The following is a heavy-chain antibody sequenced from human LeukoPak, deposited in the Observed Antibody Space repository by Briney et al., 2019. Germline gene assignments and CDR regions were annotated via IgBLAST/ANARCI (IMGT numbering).Heavy chain of an antibody. CDR3: ARDLGRRGY. CDR2: LNWNGGST. Sequence: GGALRLSCAASVFTFDDYGMSWVRPAPGKGLEWVSGLNWNGGSTGYADSVKDRFTISRDNAKNSLYLQMNSLRAEDRALYYCARDLGRRGYWGQGTLVTVSS. D-gene: IGHD3-10*01. V-gene: IGHV3-20*04. CDR1: VFTFDDYG. J-gene: IGHJ4*02.